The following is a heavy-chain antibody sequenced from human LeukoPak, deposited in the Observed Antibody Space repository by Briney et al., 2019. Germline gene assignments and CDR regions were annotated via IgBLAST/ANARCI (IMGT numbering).Heavy chain of an antibody. J-gene: IGHJ3*02. D-gene: IGHD6-6*01. CDR3: ARYYYSTSLRGRGTFDI. CDR1: GFTFSTYS. Sequence: GGSLRLSCAASGFTFSTYSMNWVRQAPGKGLEWVSPISSSSNYIYYADSVKGRFTISRDNAKNSLYLQMNSLRAEDTAVYYCARYYYSTSLRGRGTFDIWGQGTMVTVSS. CDR2: ISSSSNYI. V-gene: IGHV3-21*01.